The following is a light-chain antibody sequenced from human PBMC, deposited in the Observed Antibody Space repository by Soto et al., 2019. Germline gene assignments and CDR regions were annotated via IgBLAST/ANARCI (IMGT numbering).Light chain of an antibody. CDR2: ENN. J-gene: IGLJ1*01. CDR1: ISDVGSYNL. CDR3: CSFAGSSSYV. V-gene: IGLV2-23*01. Sequence: QSALTQPASVSGSPGQSITISCTGTISDVGSYNLVSWYQQHPGKAPKLMIYENNKRPSGVSNRFSGSKSGNTASLTISGLQAEDEADYYCCSFAGSSSYVFGTGTKVTVL.